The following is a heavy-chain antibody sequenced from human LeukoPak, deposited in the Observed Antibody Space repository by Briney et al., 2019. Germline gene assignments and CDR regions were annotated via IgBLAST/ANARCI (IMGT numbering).Heavy chain of an antibody. V-gene: IGHV4-34*01. CDR1: GGSFSGYY. J-gene: IGHJ4*02. CDR3: KVSSVTAADTAVYYCARGTTVSTIYFDY. D-gene: IGHD4-17*01. CDR2: IDHSGST. Sequence: SETLSLTCAVYGGSFSGYYWSWIRQPPGKGLEWIGEIDHSGSTNYNPSLKSRVTISVDTSKNQVSLKLNSVTAADKNQFSLKVSSVTAADTAVYYCARGTTVSTIYFDYWGQGTLVTVSS.